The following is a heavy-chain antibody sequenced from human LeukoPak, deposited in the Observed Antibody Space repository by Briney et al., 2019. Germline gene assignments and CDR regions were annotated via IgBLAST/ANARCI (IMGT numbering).Heavy chain of an antibody. J-gene: IGHJ5*02. CDR2: IIPIFGTA. CDR1: GGTFSSYA. Sequence: GSSVKVSCKASGGTFSSYAISWVRQAPGQGLEWMGGIIPIFGTANYAQKFQGRVTITADKSTSTAYMELSSLRSEDTAVYYCARVLRYFDWSSWFDPWGQGTLVTVSS. CDR3: ARVLRYFDWSSWFDP. D-gene: IGHD3-9*01. V-gene: IGHV1-69*06.